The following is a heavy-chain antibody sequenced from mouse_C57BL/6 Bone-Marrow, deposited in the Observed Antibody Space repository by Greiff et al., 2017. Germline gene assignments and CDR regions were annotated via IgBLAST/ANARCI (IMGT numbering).Heavy chain of an antibody. Sequence: DVKLPESGGDLVKPGGSLKLSCAASGFTFSSYGMSWVRQTPDKRLEWVATISSGGSYTYYPDSVKGRFTISRDNAKKTLYLQMSSLKYEDTAMYYCARRYYYGSGRYFDVWGTGTTVTVSS. D-gene: IGHD1-1*01. CDR1: GFTFSSYG. CDR3: ARRYYYGSGRYFDV. J-gene: IGHJ1*03. V-gene: IGHV5-6*02. CDR2: ISSGGSYT.